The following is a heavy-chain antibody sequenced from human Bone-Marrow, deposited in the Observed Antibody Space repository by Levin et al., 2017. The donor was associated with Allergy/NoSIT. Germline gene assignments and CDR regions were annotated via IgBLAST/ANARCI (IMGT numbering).Heavy chain of an antibody. J-gene: IGHJ4*02. V-gene: IGHV1-18*01. Sequence: GESLKISCKASGYSFTNYGISWVRQAPGQGFEWMGWINVENGNTNYGQKFQGRVSMTTDTSTSTVYMELRSLRSDDTAVYYCARGPPYLYLDYWGQGTLVIVSS. CDR2: INVENGNT. CDR3: ARGPPYLYLDY. CDR1: GYSFTNYG.